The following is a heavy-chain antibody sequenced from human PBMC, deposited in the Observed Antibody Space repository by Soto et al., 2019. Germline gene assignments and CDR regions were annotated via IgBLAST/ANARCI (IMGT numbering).Heavy chain of an antibody. Sequence: ASVKVSCKAAGYTFTGYYMHWVRQAPGQGLEWMGWISAYNGNTNYAQKLQGRVTMTTDTSTSTAYMELRSLRSDDTAVYYCALIAVAGSRDYWGQGTLVTVSS. CDR1: GYTFTGYY. CDR2: ISAYNGNT. J-gene: IGHJ4*02. CDR3: ALIAVAGSRDY. D-gene: IGHD6-19*01. V-gene: IGHV1-18*04.